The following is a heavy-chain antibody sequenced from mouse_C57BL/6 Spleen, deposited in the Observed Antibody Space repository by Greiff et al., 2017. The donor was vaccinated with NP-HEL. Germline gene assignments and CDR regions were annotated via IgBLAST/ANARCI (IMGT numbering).Heavy chain of an antibody. CDR3: ARRNTTVGNFDY. V-gene: IGHV5-17*01. CDR1: GFTFSDYG. Sequence: EVKLVESGGGLVKPGGSLKLSCAASGFTFSDYGMHWVRQAPEKGLEWVAYISSGSSTIYYADTVKGRFTISRDNAKNTLFLQMTSLRSEDTAMYYCARRNTTVGNFDYWGQGTSVTVSS. CDR2: ISSGSSTI. J-gene: IGHJ4*01. D-gene: IGHD1-1*01.